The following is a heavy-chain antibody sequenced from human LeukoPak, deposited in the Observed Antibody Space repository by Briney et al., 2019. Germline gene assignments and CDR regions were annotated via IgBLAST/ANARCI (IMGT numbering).Heavy chain of an antibody. J-gene: IGHJ2*01. CDR3: ARAVDLWYFDL. Sequence: GGSLRLSCAASGFSFSTHDMSWVRQAPGKGLEWVSAISRSGDGTTYADSVKGRFTISRDNSKNTLFLQMNSLRAEDTAIYYCARAVDLWYFDLWGRGSLVTVSS. V-gene: IGHV3-23*01. CDR2: ISRSGDGT. CDR1: GFSFSTHD.